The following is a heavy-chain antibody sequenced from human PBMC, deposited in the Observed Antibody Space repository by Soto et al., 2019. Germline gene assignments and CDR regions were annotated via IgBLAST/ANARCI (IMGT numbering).Heavy chain of an antibody. Sequence: QVQLVQSGPEVMKPGASLNVSCTASGDTLTSYGVTWVRQAPGQGLEWMGFHSGQNGNTNYAQRFQGRVTMTADMSAATAYLQLMTLRSDDTAIYYCAVGKDFDYWGQGTLVIVSS. CDR3: AVGKDFDY. CDR2: HSGQNGNT. D-gene: IGHD1-26*01. J-gene: IGHJ4*02. CDR1: GDTLTSYG. V-gene: IGHV1-18*04.